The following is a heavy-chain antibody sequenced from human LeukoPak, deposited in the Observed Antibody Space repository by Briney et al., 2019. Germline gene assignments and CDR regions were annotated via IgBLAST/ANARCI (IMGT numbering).Heavy chain of an antibody. Sequence: GGSLRLSCAASGFTFSSYSMNWVRQAPGKGLEWVSYISSSGSMIYYADSVKGRFTISRDNAKNSLYLQMNSLRAEDTAVYYCARGATDTTRWFDPWGQGTLVIVSS. D-gene: IGHD1-7*01. CDR1: GFTFSSYS. CDR2: ISSSGSMI. CDR3: ARGATDTTRWFDP. J-gene: IGHJ5*02. V-gene: IGHV3-48*04.